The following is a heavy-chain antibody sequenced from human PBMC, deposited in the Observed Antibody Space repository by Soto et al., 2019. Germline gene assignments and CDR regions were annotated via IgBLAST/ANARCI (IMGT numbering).Heavy chain of an antibody. J-gene: IGHJ4*02. V-gene: IGHV1-2*04. CDR1: GYTFTGYY. CDR2: INPNSGDT. CDR3: ARENGGYSYGYVIFDY. Sequence: ASVKVSCKASGYTFTGYYMHWVRQAPGQGLEWMGWINPNSGDTNYAQKFQGWVTMTRDTSISTAYMELSRLRSDDTAVYYCARENGGYSYGYVIFDYWGQGTLVTVSS. D-gene: IGHD5-18*01.